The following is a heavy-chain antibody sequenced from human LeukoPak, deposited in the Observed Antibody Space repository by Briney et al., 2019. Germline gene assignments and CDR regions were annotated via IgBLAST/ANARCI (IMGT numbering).Heavy chain of an antibody. J-gene: IGHJ6*03. CDR2: ISGRGGST. V-gene: IGHV3-23*01. CDR1: GFTFSSYA. Sequence: GGSLRLSCAASGFTFSSYAMSWVRQAPGKGPEWVSAISGRGGSTYYADSVKGRFTISRDNSKNTLYQQMNSLRAEDTAVYYCAASLVVPYYYYYMDVWGKGTTVAVSS. CDR3: AASLVVPYYYYYMDV. D-gene: IGHD3-22*01.